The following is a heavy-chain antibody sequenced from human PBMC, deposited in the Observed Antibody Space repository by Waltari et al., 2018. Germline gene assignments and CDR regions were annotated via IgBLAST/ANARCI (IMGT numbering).Heavy chain of an antibody. V-gene: IGHV4-34*01. J-gene: IGHJ5*02. CDR3: ARGPFGYILTGYSGSRWFDP. Sequence: QVQLQQWGAGLLKPSETLSLTCAVYGGSFSGYYWSWFRQPPGEGLEWIGEINHSGRTNYNPSLNGRVTKSVDTSKNQFSLKLGSVTAADTAVYYGARGPFGYILTGYSGSRWFDPWGQGTLVTVSS. CDR2: INHSGRT. D-gene: IGHD3-9*01. CDR1: GGSFSGYY.